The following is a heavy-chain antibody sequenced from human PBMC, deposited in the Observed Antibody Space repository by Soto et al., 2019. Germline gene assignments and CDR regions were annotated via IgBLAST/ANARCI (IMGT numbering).Heavy chain of an antibody. CDR3: ARLIAAAGTRWFDP. CDR2: IYYSGST. J-gene: IGHJ5*02. CDR1: GGSISSSSYY. V-gene: IGHV4-39*01. D-gene: IGHD6-13*01. Sequence: SETLSLTCTVSGGSISSSSYYWGWIRQPPGKGLEWIGSIYYSGSTYYNPSLKSRVTISVDTSKNQFSLKLSSVTAADTAVYYCARLIAAAGTRWFDPWGQGTLVTVSS.